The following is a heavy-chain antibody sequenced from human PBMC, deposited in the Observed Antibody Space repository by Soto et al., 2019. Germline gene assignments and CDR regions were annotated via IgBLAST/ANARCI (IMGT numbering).Heavy chain of an antibody. V-gene: IGHV4-59*01. CDR1: GGSISSYY. Sequence: QVQLQESGPGLVKPSETLSLTCTVSGGSISSYYWSWIRPPPGKGLEWIGYIYYSGSTNYNPSLKSRVTISVDTSKNQFSLQLSCVTAADTAVYYCAKNYGNAFDIWGQGTMVTVSS. CDR2: IYYSGST. CDR3: AKNYGNAFDI. J-gene: IGHJ3*02. D-gene: IGHD3-10*01.